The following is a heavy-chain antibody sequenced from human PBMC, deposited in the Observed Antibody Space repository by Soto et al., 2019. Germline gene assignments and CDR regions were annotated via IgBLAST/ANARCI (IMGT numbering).Heavy chain of an antibody. V-gene: IGHV3-15*01. CDR2: IKSKTDGGTT. CDR1: GFTFSNAW. J-gene: IGHJ4*02. Sequence: EVQLVESGGGLVKPGGSLRLSCAASGFTFSNAWMSWVRQAPGKGLEWVGRIKSKTDGGTTDYTEPVKGRFTISRDDSKNTLYLQMNSLKTEDTAVYYCTTDVYASDVDYWGQGTLVTVSS. CDR3: TTDVYASDVDY. D-gene: IGHD4-17*01.